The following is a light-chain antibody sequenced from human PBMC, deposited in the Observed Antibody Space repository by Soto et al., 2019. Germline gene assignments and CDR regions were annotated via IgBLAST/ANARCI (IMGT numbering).Light chain of an antibody. V-gene: IGKV3-15*01. CDR2: DAS. CDR1: QSVSSK. Sequence: EIVMTQSPATASVSPGERATLSCRASQSVSSKLAWYQQKPGQPPRIIIFDASARATGIPARFSGSGSGTDGTITISRLENEDVAVYYRQQYGNSTITFGQGTRLEIK. CDR3: QQYGNSTIT. J-gene: IGKJ5*01.